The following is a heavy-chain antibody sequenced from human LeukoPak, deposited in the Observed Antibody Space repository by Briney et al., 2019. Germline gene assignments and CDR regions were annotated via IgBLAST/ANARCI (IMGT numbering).Heavy chain of an antibody. Sequence: SETLSLTCTVSGASISSSKKYWGWVLQPPGKGLEWIGSIYYSGSTYYNPSLKSRVTISVDTSKNQFSLKLSSVTAADTAVYYCARDGSGWYFVFDYWGQGTLVTVSS. J-gene: IGHJ4*02. CDR1: GASISSSKKY. V-gene: IGHV4-39*07. CDR3: ARDGSGWYFVFDY. D-gene: IGHD6-19*01. CDR2: IYYSGST.